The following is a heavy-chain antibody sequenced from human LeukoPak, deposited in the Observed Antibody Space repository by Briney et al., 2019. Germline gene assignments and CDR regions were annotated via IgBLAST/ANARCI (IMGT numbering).Heavy chain of an antibody. CDR2: IIPIFGTA. CDR3: ARERVGATVLDY. D-gene: IGHD1-26*01. Sequence: GASVKVSCKASGGTFSSYAISWVRQAPGQGLEWMGGIIPIFGTANYAQKFQGRVTITADESTSTAYMELSSLRSEDTAVYYCARERVGATVLDYWGQGTLVTVSS. V-gene: IGHV1-69*01. J-gene: IGHJ4*02. CDR1: GGTFSSYA.